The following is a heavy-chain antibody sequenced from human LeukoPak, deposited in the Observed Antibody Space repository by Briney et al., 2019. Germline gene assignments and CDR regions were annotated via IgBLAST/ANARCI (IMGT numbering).Heavy chain of an antibody. J-gene: IGHJ3*02. D-gene: IGHD4-17*01. V-gene: IGHV3-7*01. CDR2: IKQDGSEK. CDR3: ARIDDYGDYEYAFDI. Sequence: GGSLTLSCAASGSTFSSYWMSWVRQAPGKGLEWVANIKQDGSEKYYVDSVKGRFTISRDNAKNSLYLQMNSLRAEDTAVYYCARIDDYGDYEYAFDIWGQGTMVTVSS. CDR1: GSTFSSYW.